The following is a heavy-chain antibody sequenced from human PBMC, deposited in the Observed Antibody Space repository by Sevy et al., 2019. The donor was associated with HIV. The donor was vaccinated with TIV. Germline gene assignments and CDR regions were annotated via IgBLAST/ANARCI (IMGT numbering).Heavy chain of an antibody. CDR1: GFAFSTHA. J-gene: IGHJ4*01. CDR2: ISYEGTET. V-gene: IGHV3-30-3*01. Sequence: GGSLRLSCAASGFAFSTHAMHWVRQAPGKGLEWVAVISYEGTETFYAASVEGRFTISGDNSKNRLSLQINSLRPEDTAVYYCARDGGYSVKWYPLYWGHGTLVTVSS. D-gene: IGHD1-26*01. CDR3: ARDGGYSVKWYPLY.